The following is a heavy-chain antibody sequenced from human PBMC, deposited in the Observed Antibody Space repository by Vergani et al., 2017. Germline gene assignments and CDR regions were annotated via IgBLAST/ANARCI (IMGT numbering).Heavy chain of an antibody. D-gene: IGHD2-21*02. CDR3: ASYYYCGGDCLYNWFDP. CDR2: SYYSGST. CDR1: GGSISSGDYY. Sequence: QVQLQESGPGLVKPSQTLSLTCTVSGGSISSGDYYWSWIRQPPGKGLEWIGYSYYSGSTYYNPSLKSRVTISVDTSKNQFSLKLSSVTAADTAVYYCASYYYCGGDCLYNWFDPWGQGTLVTVSS. J-gene: IGHJ5*02. V-gene: IGHV4-30-4*01.